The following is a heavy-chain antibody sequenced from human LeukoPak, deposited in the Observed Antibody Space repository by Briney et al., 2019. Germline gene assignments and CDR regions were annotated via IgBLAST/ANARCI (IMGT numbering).Heavy chain of an antibody. CDR1: GGSFSGYF. D-gene: IGHD3-22*01. V-gene: IGHV4-34*01. J-gene: IGHJ6*03. Sequence: SETLSLTCAVYGGSFSGYFWCWIRHRPGKGLGWGGEINHSGTTNYNPSLKSLVTISVDTSKNQFSLKLSSVTAADTAVYYCAKAHYDSSGYRYYYYYMDVWGKGTMVTVSS. CDR3: AKAHYDSSGYRYYYYYMDV. CDR2: INHSGTT.